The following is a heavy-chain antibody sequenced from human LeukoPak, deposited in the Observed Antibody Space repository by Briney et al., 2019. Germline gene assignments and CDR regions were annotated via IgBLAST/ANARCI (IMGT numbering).Heavy chain of an antibody. Sequence: SETLSLTCTVSGGSISSYYWSWIRQPPGKGLEWIGYIYYSGSTNYNPSLKSRVTISVDTSKNQFSLKLSSVTAADTAVYYCARVGSYYSDYWGQGTLVTVSS. D-gene: IGHD2-15*01. CDR3: ARVGSYYSDY. J-gene: IGHJ4*02. V-gene: IGHV4-59*01. CDR1: GGSISSYY. CDR2: IYYSGST.